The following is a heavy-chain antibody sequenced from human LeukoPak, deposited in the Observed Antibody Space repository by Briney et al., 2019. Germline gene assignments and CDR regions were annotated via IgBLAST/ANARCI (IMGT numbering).Heavy chain of an antibody. J-gene: IGHJ4*02. CDR3: ATLYGSARGAFDS. CDR1: GFTFDDYG. D-gene: IGHD3-10*01. Sequence: AGGSLRLSCAASGFTFDDYGMSWVRQAPGKGLEWVSGINWNGGSTGYADSVKGRFTISRDNSKNTLYLQMNSLRAEDTAVYYCATLYGSARGAFDSWGQGTLVTVSS. CDR2: INWNGGST. V-gene: IGHV3-20*04.